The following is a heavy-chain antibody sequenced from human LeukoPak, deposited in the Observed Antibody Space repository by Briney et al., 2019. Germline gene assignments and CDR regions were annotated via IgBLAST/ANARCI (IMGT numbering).Heavy chain of an antibody. D-gene: IGHD3-10*01. V-gene: IGHV3-23*01. Sequence: PGGSLRLSCAASGFTFSSYAMSWVRQAPGKGLEWVSAISGSGGSTDYADSVKGRFTISRDNPKNTLYLQMNSLRAEDTAIYYCAKGTRGSGTSYNDDYWGQGTLVTVSS. CDR1: GFTFSSYA. J-gene: IGHJ4*02. CDR2: ISGSGGST. CDR3: AKGTRGSGTSYNDDY.